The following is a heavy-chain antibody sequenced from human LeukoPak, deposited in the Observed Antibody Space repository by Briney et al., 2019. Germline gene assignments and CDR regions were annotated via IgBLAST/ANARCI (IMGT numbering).Heavy chain of an antibody. Sequence: PGGSLRLSCAASGFTFSRYWMSWVRQAPGKGLEWVANIKQDGSEKYYVDSVKGRFTISRDNAKNSLYLQMNSLRAEDTAVSYCARASGYSSSCGDYWDQGTLVTVSS. D-gene: IGHD6-13*01. V-gene: IGHV3-7*01. J-gene: IGHJ4*02. CDR3: ARASGYSSSCGDY. CDR2: IKQDGSEK. CDR1: GFTFSRYW.